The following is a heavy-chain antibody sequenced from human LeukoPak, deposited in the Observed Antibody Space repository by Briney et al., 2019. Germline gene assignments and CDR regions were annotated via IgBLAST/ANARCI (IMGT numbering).Heavy chain of an antibody. CDR2: INHSGST. V-gene: IGHV4-34*01. CDR3: AIAARPIDY. J-gene: IGHJ4*02. CDR1: GGSFSGYY. Sequence: SETLSLTCAVYGGSFSGYYWSWIRQPPGKGLEWIGEINHSGSTNYNPSLKSRVTISVDTSKNQFSLKLSSVTAADTAVYYCAIAARPIDYWGQGTLVTVSS. D-gene: IGHD6-6*01.